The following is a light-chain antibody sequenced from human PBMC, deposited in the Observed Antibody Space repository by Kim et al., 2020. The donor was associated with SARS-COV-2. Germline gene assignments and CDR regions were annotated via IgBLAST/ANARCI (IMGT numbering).Light chain of an antibody. CDR2: QDN. CDR3: QSWDSTTGV. V-gene: IGLV3-1*01. Sequence: SVSPGQTVTITCSGDKLGEKYACWYQQKPGQSPVLVIYQDNKRPSGIPERFSGSNSGNAATLTITGTQPMDEADYYCQSWDSTTGVFGGGTQLTVL. J-gene: IGLJ3*02. CDR1: KLGEKY.